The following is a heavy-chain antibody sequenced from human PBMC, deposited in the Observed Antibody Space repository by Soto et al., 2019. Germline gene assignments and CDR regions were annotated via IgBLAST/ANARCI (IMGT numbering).Heavy chain of an antibody. Sequence: QVQLVESGGGVVQPGRSLRLSCAASGFTFSSYAMHWVRQAPGKGLEWVAVISYDGSNKYYADSVKGRFTISRDNSKNTRYLQMNSLRAEDTAVYYCARDTAMVLRDWGQGTLVTVSS. CDR1: GFTFSSYA. D-gene: IGHD5-18*01. CDR2: ISYDGSNK. V-gene: IGHV3-30-3*01. J-gene: IGHJ4*02. CDR3: ARDTAMVLRD.